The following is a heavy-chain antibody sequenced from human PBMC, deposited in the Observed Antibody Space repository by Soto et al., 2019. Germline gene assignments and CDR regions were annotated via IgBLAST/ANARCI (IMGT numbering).Heavy chain of an antibody. CDR3: ARDIESVTAKHFFYYYAMDV. J-gene: IGHJ6*02. CDR2: VSANNGHT. CDR1: GFTFSNYG. V-gene: IGHV1-18*01. D-gene: IGHD2-8*01. Sequence: DSVKVSCKASGFTFSNYGLNWVRQAPGQGLEWMGWVSANNGHTNYAQNLQGRVSMTTDTSTSTAYMELRGLTFDDTAVYYCARDIESVTAKHFFYYYAMDVWGQGTTVTVSS.